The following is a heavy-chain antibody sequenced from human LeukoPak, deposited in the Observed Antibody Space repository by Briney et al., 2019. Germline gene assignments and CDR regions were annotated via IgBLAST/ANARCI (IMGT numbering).Heavy chain of an antibody. V-gene: IGHV3-74*01. CDR2: MNSDGRST. CDR3: ARSGYSYGSDAFDI. Sequence: PGGSLRLSCAASGFAFGDNWMHWVRQAPGKGLVWVSRMNSDGRSTYYADSVKGRFTISRDNAKNTLYLQMSSLRAEDTAVYYCARSGYSYGSDAFDIWGQGTMVTVSS. J-gene: IGHJ3*02. CDR1: GFAFGDNW. D-gene: IGHD5-18*01.